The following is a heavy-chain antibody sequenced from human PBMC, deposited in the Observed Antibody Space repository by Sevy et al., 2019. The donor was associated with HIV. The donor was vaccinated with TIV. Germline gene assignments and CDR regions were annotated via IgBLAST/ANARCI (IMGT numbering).Heavy chain of an antibody. Sequence: SETLSLTCTVSGGSISSYYWSWIRQPPGKGLEWIGYIYYSGSTNYNPSLKSRVTISVDTSKNQFSLKLSSVTAADTAVYYCARNTVTTNYYYYMDVWGKGTTVTVSS. CDR3: ARNTVTTNYYYYMDV. J-gene: IGHJ6*03. CDR2: IYYSGST. D-gene: IGHD4-17*01. CDR1: GGSISSYY. V-gene: IGHV4-59*01.